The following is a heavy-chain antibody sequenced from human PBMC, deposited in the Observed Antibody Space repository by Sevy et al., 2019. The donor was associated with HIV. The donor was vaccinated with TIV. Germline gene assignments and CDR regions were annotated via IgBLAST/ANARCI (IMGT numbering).Heavy chain of an antibody. Sequence: GESLKICCAASEFTFRDYTMNWVRQVPGKGLEWVSSISSGSSYISYADSVKGRFTISRDNAENLLFLQMNSLRAEDTAVYYCVRDRDYYGSGSYDYWGQGTLVTVSS. CDR1: EFTFRDYT. CDR2: ISSGSSYI. J-gene: IGHJ4*02. V-gene: IGHV3-21*06. CDR3: VRDRDYYGSGSYDY. D-gene: IGHD3-10*01.